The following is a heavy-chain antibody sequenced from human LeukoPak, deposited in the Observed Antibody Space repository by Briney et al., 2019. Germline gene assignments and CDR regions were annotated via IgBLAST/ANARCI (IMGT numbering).Heavy chain of an antibody. Sequence: PGGSLRLSCAASGFTFSSYAMSWLRQASGKGLGWVSAISENGGTTYYADSVKGRSTISRDNSKNTLSLQLNSLRAEDTAVYYCAKEGPTGTTKFDYWGQGTLVTVSS. CDR1: GFTFSSYA. V-gene: IGHV3-23*01. CDR3: AKEGPTGTTKFDY. D-gene: IGHD1-1*01. CDR2: ISENGGTT. J-gene: IGHJ4*02.